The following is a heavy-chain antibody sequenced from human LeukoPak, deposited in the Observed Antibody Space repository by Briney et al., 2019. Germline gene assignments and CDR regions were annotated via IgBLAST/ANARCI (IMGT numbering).Heavy chain of an antibody. D-gene: IGHD3-10*01. V-gene: IGHV4-34*01. CDR3: ARGKITMVRGVIRVWFDP. Sequence: PSETLSLTCAVYGGSFSGYYWSWIRQPPGEGLEWIGEINHSGSTNYNPSLKSRVTISVDTSKNQFSLKLSSVTAADTAVYYCARGKITMVRGVIRVWFDPWGQGTLVTVSS. CDR2: INHSGST. J-gene: IGHJ5*02. CDR1: GGSFSGYY.